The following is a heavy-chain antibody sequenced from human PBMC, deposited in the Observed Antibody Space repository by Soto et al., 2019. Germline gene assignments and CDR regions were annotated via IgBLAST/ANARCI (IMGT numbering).Heavy chain of an antibody. J-gene: IGHJ4*02. CDR3: ARKELGTMRDY. V-gene: IGHV4-39*01. CDR1: GGSVSNTNYY. Sequence: QLQLQESGPGLVKPSETLSLTCTVSGGSVSNTNYYWGWIRQPPGKGLEWIGTISASGSTNYNPSLKSRVAISVDTSKDQISLNLSSVTAADTAVYYCARKELGTMRDYWGQGTLVTVSS. D-gene: IGHD1-1*01. CDR2: ISASGST.